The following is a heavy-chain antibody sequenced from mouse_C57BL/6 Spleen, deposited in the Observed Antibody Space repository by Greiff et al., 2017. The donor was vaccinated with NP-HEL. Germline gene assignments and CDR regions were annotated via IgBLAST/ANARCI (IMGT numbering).Heavy chain of an antibody. CDR2: IDPENGDT. CDR3: TSPYHGGY. V-gene: IGHV14-4*01. Sequence: EVKLQEPGAELVRPGASVKLSCTASGFNIKDDYMHWVKQRPEQGLEWIGWIDPENGDTEYASKFQGKATITEDTSSNTAYLQLSSLTSEDTAVYYCTSPYHGGYWGQGTTLTVSS. CDR1: GFNIKDDY. J-gene: IGHJ2*01.